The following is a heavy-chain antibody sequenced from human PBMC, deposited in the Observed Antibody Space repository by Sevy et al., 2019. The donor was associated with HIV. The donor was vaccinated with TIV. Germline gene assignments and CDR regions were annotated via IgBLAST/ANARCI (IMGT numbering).Heavy chain of an antibody. V-gene: IGHV1-18*01. CDR2: INPHNGNT. J-gene: IGHJ4*02. CDR1: GYTFTNHG. D-gene: IGHD3-22*01. Sequence: ASVKVSCKASGYTFTNHGISWVRQAPGQGLEWMGWINPHNGNTKYAQKLQGRVTMTTDTSTYTAYMEVRSLRSDDTAVYYCAREGTLVTMIIWGQGTLVTVSS. CDR3: AREGTLVTMII.